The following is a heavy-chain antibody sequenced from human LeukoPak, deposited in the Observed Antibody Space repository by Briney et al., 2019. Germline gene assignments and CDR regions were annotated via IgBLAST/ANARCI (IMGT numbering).Heavy chain of an antibody. Sequence: ASVKVSCKASGYTFTGYYMHWVRQAPGQGLEWMGWINPNSGGTNYAQKFQGRVTMTRDTSISTAYMELSRLRSDDTAVYYCARVSSSSWYAAIDSWGQGTLVTVSS. CDR1: GYTFTGYY. D-gene: IGHD2-2*01. V-gene: IGHV1-2*02. CDR3: ARVSSSSWYAAIDS. J-gene: IGHJ4*02. CDR2: INPNSGGT.